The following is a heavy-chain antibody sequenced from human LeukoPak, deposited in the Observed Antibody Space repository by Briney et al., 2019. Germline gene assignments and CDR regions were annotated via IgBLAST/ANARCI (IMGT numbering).Heavy chain of an antibody. CDR1: GGSISSGGYY. CDR2: INHSGST. D-gene: IGHD3-3*01. CDR3: ARVPTIFGVVKRIHYYGMDV. Sequence: SETLSLTCAVSGGSISSGGYYWSWIRQPPGKGLEWIGEINHSGSTNYNPSLKSRVTISVDTSKNQFSLKLSSVTAADTAVYYCARVPTIFGVVKRIHYYGMDVWGQGTMVTVSS. J-gene: IGHJ6*02. V-gene: IGHV4-34*01.